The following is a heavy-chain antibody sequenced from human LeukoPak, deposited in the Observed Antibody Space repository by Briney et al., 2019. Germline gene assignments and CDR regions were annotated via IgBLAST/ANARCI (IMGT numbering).Heavy chain of an antibody. CDR3: AKDISRNFVVVPAADY. CDR1: GFTFDDYA. J-gene: IGHJ4*02. D-gene: IGHD2-2*01. CDR2: ISGDGGST. V-gene: IGHV3-43*02. Sequence: PGGSLRLSCAASGFTFDDYAMHWVRQPPGKSLEWVSLISGDGGSTYYADSVKGRFIVSRDNSKNSLYLQMNSLRTEDTALYYCAKDISRNFVVVPAADYWGQGTLVTVSS.